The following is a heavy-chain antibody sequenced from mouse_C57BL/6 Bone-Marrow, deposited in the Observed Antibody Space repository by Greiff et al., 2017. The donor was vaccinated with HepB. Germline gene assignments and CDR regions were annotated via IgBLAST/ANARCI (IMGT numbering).Heavy chain of an antibody. V-gene: IGHV1-15*01. CDR3: TRFDGPSYYAMDY. CDR1: GYTFTDYE. CDR2: IDPETGGT. J-gene: IGHJ4*01. D-gene: IGHD2-3*01. Sequence: QVQLQQSGAELVRPGASVTLSCKASGYTFTDYEMHWVKQTPVHGLEWIGAIDPETGGTAYNQKFKGKAILTADKSSSTAYMELRSLTSEDSAVYYCTRFDGPSYYAMDYGGQGTSVTVSS.